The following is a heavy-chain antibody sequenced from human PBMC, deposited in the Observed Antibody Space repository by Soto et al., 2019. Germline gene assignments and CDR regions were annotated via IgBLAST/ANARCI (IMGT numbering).Heavy chain of an antibody. J-gene: IGHJ5*02. Sequence: QVQLQQWGAGLLKPSETLSLTCAVYGGSFSGYYWSWIRQPPGKGLEWIGEINHSGSTNYNPSLKSRVTISVDTSKNQFSLKLSSVTAADTAVYYCVRGGKGSGWFNWFDPWGQGTLVTVSS. CDR3: VRGGKGSGWFNWFDP. D-gene: IGHD6-19*01. CDR1: GGSFSGYY. V-gene: IGHV4-34*01. CDR2: INHSGST.